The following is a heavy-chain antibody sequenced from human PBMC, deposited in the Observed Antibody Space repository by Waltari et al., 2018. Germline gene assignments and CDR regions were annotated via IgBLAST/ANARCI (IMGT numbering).Heavy chain of an antibody. Sequence: QVQLQESGPGLVKPSETLSLTCTVSGASISSQYCSWIRQPPGGGLEWIGNVFYSGSTKYNPSLKSRVTISVDTSKIQFSLKLSSVTAADTAMYYCARQVGYSYGPTVYYMDVWGKGTTVTVSS. J-gene: IGHJ6*03. CDR3: ARQVGYSYGPTVYYMDV. V-gene: IGHV4-59*11. CDR1: GASISSQY. CDR2: VFYSGST. D-gene: IGHD5-18*01.